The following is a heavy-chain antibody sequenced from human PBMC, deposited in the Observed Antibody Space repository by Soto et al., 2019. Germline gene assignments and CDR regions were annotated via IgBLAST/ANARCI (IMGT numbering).Heavy chain of an antibody. V-gene: IGHV1-69*01. CDR3: ASDLRIVGASGFQY. CDR2: IIPIFGTV. J-gene: IGHJ1*01. D-gene: IGHD1-26*01. Sequence: QVQLVQSGAEVKKPGSSVKVSCKASGGTFSNYAISWVRQAPGQGLEWMGGIIPIFGTVNYAQKFRGRVTITTDESTSTAYMELSSLRSEDTAVYYCASDLRIVGASGFQYWGEGNMVTVSS. CDR1: GGTFSNYA.